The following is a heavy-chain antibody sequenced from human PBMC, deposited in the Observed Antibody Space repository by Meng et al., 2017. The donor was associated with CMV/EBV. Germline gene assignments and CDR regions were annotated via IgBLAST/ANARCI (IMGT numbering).Heavy chain of an antibody. D-gene: IGHD6-13*01. V-gene: IGHV4-39*07. CDR2: IYYSGST. Sequence: GSLRLSCAASGFTVSSNYMSWVRQAPGKGLEWIGSIYYSGSTYYNPSLKSRVTISVDTSKNQFSLKLSSVTAADTAVYYCARDWRQLAPLNWFDPWGQGTLVTVSS. CDR1: GFTVSSNY. CDR3: ARDWRQLAPLNWFDP. J-gene: IGHJ5*02.